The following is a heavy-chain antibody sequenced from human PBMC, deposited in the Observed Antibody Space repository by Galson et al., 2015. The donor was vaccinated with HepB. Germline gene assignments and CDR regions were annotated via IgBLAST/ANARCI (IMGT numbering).Heavy chain of an antibody. D-gene: IGHD3-10*01. J-gene: IGHJ4*02. CDR2: IKSKTDGGTT. V-gene: IGHV3-15*01. CDR3: TTALGITMGRRLLRDDY. CDR1: GFTFSNAW. Sequence: SLRLSCAASGFTFSNAWMSWVRQAPGKGLEWVGRIKSKTDGGTTDYAAPVKGRFTISRDDSKNTLYLQMNSLKTEDTAVYYCTTALGITMGRRLLRDDYWGQGTLVTVSS.